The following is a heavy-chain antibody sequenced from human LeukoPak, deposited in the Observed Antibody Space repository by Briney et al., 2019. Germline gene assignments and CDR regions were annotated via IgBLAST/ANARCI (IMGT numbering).Heavy chain of an antibody. D-gene: IGHD1-26*01. V-gene: IGHV4-39*01. CDR3: ARQWSGSYSDY. CDR1: GGSISSSSYY. J-gene: IGHJ4*02. Sequence: PSETLSLTCTVSGGSISSSSYYCGWIRQPPGKELEWIGNIYYSGSTYYNPSLKSRVTISVDTSKNQFSLNLSSMTAADTAVYYCARQWSGSYSDYWGQGTVVTVSS. CDR2: IYYSGST.